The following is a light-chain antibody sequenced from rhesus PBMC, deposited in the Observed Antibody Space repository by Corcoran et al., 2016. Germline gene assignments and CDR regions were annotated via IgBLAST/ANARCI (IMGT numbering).Light chain of an antibody. CDR1: QGISNF. J-gene: IGKJ1*01. CDR2: FAS. Sequence: DIQMTQSPSSLSASVGDTVTITCRASQGISNFLVWYQQKPGKAPKPLIYFASNLESGVPSRFSGSGSGTDFTFTIRSLQPEDFGIYYCQQHDNYPRTFGQGTKVEIK. V-gene: IGKV1S14*01. CDR3: QQHDNYPRT.